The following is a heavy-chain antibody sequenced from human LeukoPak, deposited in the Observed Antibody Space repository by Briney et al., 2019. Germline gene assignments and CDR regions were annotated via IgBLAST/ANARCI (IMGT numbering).Heavy chain of an antibody. CDR2: INHSGST. D-gene: IGHD6-25*01. V-gene: IGHV4-34*01. J-gene: IGHJ5*02. CDR1: GGSFSGYY. Sequence: SETLSLTCAVYGGSFSGYYWSWIRQPPGKGLEWIGEINHSGSTNYNPSLKSRVTISVDTSQNQFFLLLTSVTAADTAVYYCARVAGYLPTRWFDPWGQGTHVTVSS. CDR3: ARVAGYLPTRWFDP.